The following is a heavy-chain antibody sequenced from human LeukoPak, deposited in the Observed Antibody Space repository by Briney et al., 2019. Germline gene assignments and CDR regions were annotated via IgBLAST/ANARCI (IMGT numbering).Heavy chain of an antibody. V-gene: IGHV3-48*03. J-gene: IGHJ4*02. CDR2: ISSSGDTL. D-gene: IGHD3-22*01. Sequence: GGSLRLSCAASGFTFSSFEMHWVRQAPGKGLEWASYISSSGDTLYYANSMKGRFTISRDNAKNTLYLQMNSLRAEDTAVYYCAKDTPGGYYYDSSGYYFGDYWGQGTLVTVSS. CDR1: GFTFSSFE. CDR3: AKDTPGGYYYDSSGYYFGDY.